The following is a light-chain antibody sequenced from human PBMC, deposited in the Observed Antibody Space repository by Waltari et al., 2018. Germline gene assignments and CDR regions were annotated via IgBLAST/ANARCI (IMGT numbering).Light chain of an antibody. J-gene: IGKJ4*01. V-gene: IGKV1-33*01. Sequence: IQMTQSPSSLSASLGERVTITCHASEDIRNFLNWYQLRPGQAPKLLIYDASNLRGGVPSRFSASGSGTVFSFTITNLQPEDFATYYCQQFEKLPLTFGGGTKVENK. CDR2: DAS. CDR3: QQFEKLPLT. CDR1: EDIRNF.